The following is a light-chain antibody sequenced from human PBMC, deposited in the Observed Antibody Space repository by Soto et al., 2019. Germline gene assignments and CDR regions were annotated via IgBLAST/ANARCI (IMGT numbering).Light chain of an antibody. J-gene: IGLJ2*01. CDR3: SSYTRTITGVV. CDR1: SSDVGGYNY. V-gene: IGLV2-14*01. CDR2: DVT. Sequence: QSALTQPASVSGSPGQSITISCTGTSSDVGGYNYVSWYQQHPGKAPKLMIYDVTNRPSGVSNRFSGSKSGNTASLTISGLQAEDEADYYCSSYTRTITGVVFGGGTKLTVL.